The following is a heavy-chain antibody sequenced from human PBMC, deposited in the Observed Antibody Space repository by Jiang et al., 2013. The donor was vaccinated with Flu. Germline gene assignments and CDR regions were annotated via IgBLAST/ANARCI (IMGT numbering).Heavy chain of an antibody. Sequence: LLKPSETLSLTCAVYGGSFSGYYWSWIRQPPGKGLEWIGEINHSGSTNYNPSLKSRVTISVDTSKNQFSLKLSSVTAADTAVYYCARGDSSSWYYWGQGTLVTVSS. V-gene: IGHV4-34*01. CDR3: ARGDSSSWYY. CDR1: GGSFSGYY. CDR2: INHSGST. D-gene: IGHD6-13*01. J-gene: IGHJ4*02.